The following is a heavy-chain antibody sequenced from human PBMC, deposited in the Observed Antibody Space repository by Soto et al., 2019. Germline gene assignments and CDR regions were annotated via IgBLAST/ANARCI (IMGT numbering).Heavy chain of an antibody. J-gene: IGHJ6*02. CDR1: GFTFSSSG. V-gene: IGHV3-30-3*01. CDR2: LSYDGSNK. CDR3: ARDVESGSSQYYYYFYGMDV. Sequence: GGSLRLSCAASGFTFSSSGMHWVRQAPGKGLEWVAVLSYDGSNKYYADSVKGRFTISRDNSKNTLYLQMDSLRTEDTALYYCARDVESGSSQYYYYFYGMDVWGQGTTVTVSS. D-gene: IGHD1-26*01.